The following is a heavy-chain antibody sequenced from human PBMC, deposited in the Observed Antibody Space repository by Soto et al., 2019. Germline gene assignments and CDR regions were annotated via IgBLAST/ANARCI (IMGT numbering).Heavy chain of an antibody. CDR1: GYTFDSYS. Sequence: ASVKVSCKASGYTFDSYSMHWVRQAPGQGPEWMGFINPSGIATRYAQKFQGRLTVTRDTSTTTVYMQLSSLTSEDMAIYYCARGREGQNFERHYFDYWGRGTLVTVSS. J-gene: IGHJ4*01. V-gene: IGHV1-46*02. CDR2: INPSGIAT. D-gene: IGHD1-26*01. CDR3: ARGREGQNFERHYFDY.